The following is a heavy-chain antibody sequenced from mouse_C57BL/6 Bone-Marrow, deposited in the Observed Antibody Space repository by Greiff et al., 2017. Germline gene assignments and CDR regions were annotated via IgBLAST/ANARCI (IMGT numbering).Heavy chain of an antibody. CDR2: ISYDGSN. V-gene: IGHV3-6*01. J-gene: IGHJ2*01. D-gene: IGHD1-1*01. CDR3: ARHYGSGDY. CDR1: GYSITSGYY. Sequence: EVKLVESGPGLVKPSPSLSLSCSATGYSITSGYYWNWIRQFPGNKLEWMGYISYDGSNNYNPSLKNRISITRDTSKNQFFLKLNSVTTEDTATYYCARHYGSGDYWGQGTTLTVSA.